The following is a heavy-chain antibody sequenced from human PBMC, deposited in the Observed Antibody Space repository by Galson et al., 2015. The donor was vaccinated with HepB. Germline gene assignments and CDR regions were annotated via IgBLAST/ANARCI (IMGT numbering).Heavy chain of an antibody. D-gene: IGHD3-3*01. V-gene: IGHV1-18*01. CDR3: ARGGGSGIDYDFWSNNKHPPHWFDP. Sequence: SVKVSCKASGYTFTSYGISWVRQAPGQGLEWMGWISAYNGNTNYAQKLQGRVTMTTDTSTSTAYMELRSLRSDDTAVYYCARGGGSGIDYDFWSNNKHPPHWFDPWGQGTLVTVSS. CDR2: ISAYNGNT. J-gene: IGHJ5*02. CDR1: GYTFTSYG.